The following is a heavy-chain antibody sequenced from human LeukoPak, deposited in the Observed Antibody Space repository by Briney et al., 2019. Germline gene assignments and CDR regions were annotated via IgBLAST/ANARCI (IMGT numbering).Heavy chain of an antibody. Sequence: SETLSLTCAVYGGSFSGCYWSWIRQPPGKGLEWIGEINHSGSTNYNPSLKSRVTISVDTSKNQFSLKLSSVTAADTAVYYCANSLRFLEWLPIHWGQGTLVTVSS. CDR1: GGSFSGCY. D-gene: IGHD3-3*01. V-gene: IGHV4-34*01. CDR3: ANSLRFLEWLPIH. CDR2: INHSGST. J-gene: IGHJ4*02.